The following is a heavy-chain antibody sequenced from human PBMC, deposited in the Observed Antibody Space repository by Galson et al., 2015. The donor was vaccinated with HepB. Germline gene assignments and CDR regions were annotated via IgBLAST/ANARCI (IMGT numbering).Heavy chain of an antibody. CDR2: IIPIFGTA. J-gene: IGHJ4*02. CDR3: ARDWKDYYDSSGLPGY. CDR1: GGTFSSYA. V-gene: IGHV1-69*06. D-gene: IGHD3-22*01. Sequence: SVKVSCKASGGTFSSYAISWVRQAPGQGLEWMGGIIPIFGTANYAQKFQGRVTITADKSTSTAYMELSSLRSEDTAGYYCARDWKDYYDSSGLPGYWGQGTLVTVSS.